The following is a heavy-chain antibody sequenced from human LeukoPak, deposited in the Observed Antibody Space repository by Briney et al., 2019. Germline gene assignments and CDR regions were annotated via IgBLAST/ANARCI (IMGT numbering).Heavy chain of an antibody. CDR1: GFTFSNYG. Sequence: GGSLRLSCAASGFTFSNYGMHWARQAPGKGLEWVAVISYDESNKYYGDSVKGRFTISRDNSKNTLYLQMNSLRAEDTAVYYCAKELYVWGTYRTNFDSWGQGTLVTVSS. CDR2: ISYDESNK. J-gene: IGHJ4*02. CDR3: AKELYVWGTYRTNFDS. V-gene: IGHV3-30*18. D-gene: IGHD3-16*02.